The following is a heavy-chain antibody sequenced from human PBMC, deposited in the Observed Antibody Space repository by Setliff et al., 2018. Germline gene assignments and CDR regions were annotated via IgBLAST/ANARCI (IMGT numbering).Heavy chain of an antibody. D-gene: IGHD6-13*01. J-gene: IGHJ6*03. CDR2: SSATSATV. CDR3: ARDPPYGSSLYYYMDV. Sequence: QSGGSLRLSCAASGFTFSTNAMNWVRQAPGKGLEWVSYSSATSATVYYADSVKGRFTISRDNAEKSLYLQRNSLRAEDTAVYYCARDPPYGSSLYYYMDVWGKGTTVTVSS. CDR1: GFTFSTNA. V-gene: IGHV3-48*01.